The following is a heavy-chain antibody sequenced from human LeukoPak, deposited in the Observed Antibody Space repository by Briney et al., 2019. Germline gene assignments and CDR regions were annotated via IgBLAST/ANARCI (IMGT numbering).Heavy chain of an antibody. CDR1: GGSISSDTSY. CDR2: IHYSGNS. CDR3: ARASAAQYDYGDYDY. V-gene: IGHV4-39*07. D-gene: IGHD4-17*01. J-gene: IGHJ4*02. Sequence: PSETLSLTCTVSGGSISSDTSYWGWIRQSPGKGLEWIGSIHYSGNSYYNPSLKSRVTMSVDTSKNQFSLKLSSVTAADTAVYYCARASAAQYDYGDYDYWGQGTLVTVSS.